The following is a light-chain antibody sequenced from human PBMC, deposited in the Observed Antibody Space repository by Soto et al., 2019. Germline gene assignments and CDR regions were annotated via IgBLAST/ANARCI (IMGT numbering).Light chain of an antibody. CDR2: DAS. J-gene: IGKJ4*01. V-gene: IGKV3-11*01. Sequence: EIVLTQSPATLSLSPGEGATLSCRASQSISSYLAWYQQKAGQAPRLLIYDASNRATGIPTRFSGSGSGTDTTLTISSLEPEDFGVDYCQQRSNGPLTFGGGTKVEIK. CDR1: QSISSY. CDR3: QQRSNGPLT.